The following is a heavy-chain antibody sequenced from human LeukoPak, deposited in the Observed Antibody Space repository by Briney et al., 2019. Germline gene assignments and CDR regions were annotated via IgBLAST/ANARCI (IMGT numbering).Heavy chain of an antibody. CDR2: IYYSGST. CDR3: ARGTGKLIAVAGYFDY. CDR1: GGSISSYY. V-gene: IGHV4-59*06. D-gene: IGHD6-19*01. J-gene: IGHJ4*02. Sequence: SETLSLTCTVSGGSISSYYWSWIRQHPGKGLEWIGYIYYSGSTYYNPSLKSRVTISVDTSKNQFSLKLSSVTAADTAVYYCARGTGKLIAVAGYFDYWGQGTLVTVSS.